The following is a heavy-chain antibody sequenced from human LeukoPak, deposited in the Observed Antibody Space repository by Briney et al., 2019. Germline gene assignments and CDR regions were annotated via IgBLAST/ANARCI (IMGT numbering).Heavy chain of an antibody. V-gene: IGHV3-74*01. J-gene: IGHJ6*03. CDR2: IKNAGDDP. CDR1: GFTFSSYE. Sequence: GGSLRLSCAASGFTFSSYEMNWVRQAPGKGPVWVSRIKNAGDDPIYADSVKGRFTISRDNAKNTVYLQMNSLRAEDTAVYYCARGGYGHNMDVWGEGTTVTVSS. D-gene: IGHD3-10*01. CDR3: ARGGYGHNMDV.